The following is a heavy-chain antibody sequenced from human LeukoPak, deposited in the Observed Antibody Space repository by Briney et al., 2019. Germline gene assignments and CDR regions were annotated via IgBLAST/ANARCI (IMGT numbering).Heavy chain of an antibody. Sequence: GGSLRLSCAASGFTFSTHDVNWVRQAPGKGLEWVSLVSWDGGSTYYADSVKGRFTISGDNSKNSLYLQMNSLRTEDTALYYCAKDIGSGWYWEGAFDIWGQGTMVTVSS. D-gene: IGHD6-19*01. CDR1: GFTFSTHD. CDR2: VSWDGGST. V-gene: IGHV3-43*01. J-gene: IGHJ3*02. CDR3: AKDIGSGWYWEGAFDI.